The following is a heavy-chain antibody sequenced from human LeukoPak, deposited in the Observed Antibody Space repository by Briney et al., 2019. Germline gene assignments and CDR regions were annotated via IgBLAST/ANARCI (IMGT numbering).Heavy chain of an antibody. V-gene: IGHV3-48*04. Sequence: GGSLRLSCAVSGFSFSTYSMNWVRQAPGKGLEWVSYISTSSSTIYYADSVKGRFTISRDNAKNSLYLQMNSLRAEDTAVYYCARELLWFGELSISFDYWGQGTLVTVSS. CDR3: ARELLWFGELSISFDY. D-gene: IGHD3-10*01. J-gene: IGHJ4*02. CDR1: GFSFSTYS. CDR2: ISTSSSTI.